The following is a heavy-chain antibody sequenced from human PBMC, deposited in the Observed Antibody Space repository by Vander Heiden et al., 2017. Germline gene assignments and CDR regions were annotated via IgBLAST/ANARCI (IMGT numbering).Heavy chain of an antibody. J-gene: IGHJ4*02. V-gene: IGHV1-69*01. Sequence: QVQLVQSGAEVKKPGSPVKVSCRAPGGTFSSYAISWVRQAPGQGLEWMGGIIPIFGTANYAQKFQGRVTITADESTSTAYMELSSLRSEDTAVYYCARDLGIVGAAGLDYWGQGTLVTVSS. CDR2: IIPIFGTA. CDR3: ARDLGIVGAAGLDY. D-gene: IGHD1-26*01. CDR1: GGTFSSYA.